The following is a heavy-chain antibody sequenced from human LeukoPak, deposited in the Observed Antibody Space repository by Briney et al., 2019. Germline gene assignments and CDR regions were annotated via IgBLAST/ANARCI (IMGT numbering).Heavy chain of an antibody. J-gene: IGHJ4*02. CDR2: INPNSGGT. D-gene: IGHD4-17*01. CDR1: GYTFTGYY. Sequence: GASVKVSCKASGYTFTGYYMHWVRQAPGQGLEWMGWINPNSGGTNYAQKFQGRVTMTRDTSISTAYMELSRLRSEDTAVYYCARDLRPRDYDGRNFDYWGQGTLVTVSS. CDR3: ARDLRPRDYDGRNFDY. V-gene: IGHV1-2*02.